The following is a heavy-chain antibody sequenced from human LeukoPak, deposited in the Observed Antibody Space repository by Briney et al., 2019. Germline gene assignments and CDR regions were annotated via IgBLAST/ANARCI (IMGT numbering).Heavy chain of an antibody. CDR3: ARGRGDY. CDR1: GFTFSTYW. J-gene: IGHJ4*02. Sequence: GGSLRLSCAASGFTFSTYWMTWVRQAPGKGPESVATIKQDGSDKYYVDSVKGRFAISRDNAKNSLFLQMNSLRAEDTAVYYCARGRGDYWGQGTLVTVSS. CDR2: IKQDGSDK. V-gene: IGHV3-7*01. D-gene: IGHD1-26*01.